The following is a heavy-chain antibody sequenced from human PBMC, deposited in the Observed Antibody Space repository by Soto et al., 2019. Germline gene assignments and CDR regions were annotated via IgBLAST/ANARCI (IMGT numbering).Heavy chain of an antibody. V-gene: IGHV1-18*04. Sequence: QAQVVQSGDEVKKPGASVKVSCKASGYIFTGYGISWVRQAPGQGLEWMGWISPYNGHTEFAQRHQGRLTLTTDTSTTTTFMELSNLRSDDTAVYYSARGGSGYHTGRGFAGTMDVWGQGTTVTVSS. D-gene: IGHD3-22*01. CDR1: GYIFTGYG. CDR2: ISPYNGHT. CDR3: ARGGSGYHTGRGFAGTMDV. J-gene: IGHJ6*02.